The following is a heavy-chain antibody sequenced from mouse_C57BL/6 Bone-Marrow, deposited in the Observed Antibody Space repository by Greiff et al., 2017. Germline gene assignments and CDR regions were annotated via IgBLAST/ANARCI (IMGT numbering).Heavy chain of an antibody. V-gene: IGHV1-19*01. CDR2: INPYNGGT. D-gene: IGHD1-2*01. CDR3: GREGLRRLRRGYYYAMDY. CDR1: GYTFTDYY. Sequence: VQLQQSGPVLVKPGASVKMSCKASGYTFTDYYMNWVKQSHGKSLEWIGVINPYNGGTSYNQKFKGKATLTVDKSSSTAYMELNSLTSEDAAVYYCGREGLRRLRRGYYYAMDYWGQGASVTVSS. J-gene: IGHJ4*01.